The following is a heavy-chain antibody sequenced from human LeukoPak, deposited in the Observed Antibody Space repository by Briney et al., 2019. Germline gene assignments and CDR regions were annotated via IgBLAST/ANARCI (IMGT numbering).Heavy chain of an antibody. D-gene: IGHD2-21*01. CDR2: ISNNGGNT. J-gene: IGHJ6*02. CDR1: GFSFSSHA. CDR3: ARDRGWSFPNYGMDV. V-gene: IGHV3-64*01. Sequence: GGSLRLSCVASGFSFSSHAMHWVRPAQGKGLENVKAISNNGGNTYYASSVKGKFTISRDNSKNTLYLQMGSLRTEDMAVYYCARDRGWSFPNYGMDVWGQGTTVTVSS.